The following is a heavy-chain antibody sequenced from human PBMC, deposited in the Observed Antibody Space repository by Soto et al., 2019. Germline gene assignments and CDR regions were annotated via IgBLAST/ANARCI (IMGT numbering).Heavy chain of an antibody. CDR1: GFSFKDYY. D-gene: IGHD2-21*02. CDR3: ARGLFRRSRKVTAPSKTYNWFDP. Sequence: GGSLRLSCAASGFSFKDYYMTWMRQTPEKGLEWISTITSSGGNAYYAASVKGRVTISRDNAHNSLYLQMSGLRAEDTAVYYCARGLFRRSRKVTAPSKTYNWFDPWGQGTLVTVSS. V-gene: IGHV3-11*04. J-gene: IGHJ5*02. CDR2: ITSSGGNA.